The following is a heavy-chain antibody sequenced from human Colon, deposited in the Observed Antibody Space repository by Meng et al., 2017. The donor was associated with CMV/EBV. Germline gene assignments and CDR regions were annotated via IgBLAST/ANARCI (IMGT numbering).Heavy chain of an antibody. CDR1: GGSFIGYS. D-gene: IGHD1-26*01. Sequence: GSLRLSCALSGGSFIGYSWSWIRQPPGKGPEWIGDIDHVGATNYNPSLKSRVTISVDTSKNEFSLSLTSVTATDTDVYDCARRSGSYRLTYWFDPWGQGTLVTVSS. CDR2: IDHVGAT. J-gene: IGHJ5*02. CDR3: ARRSGSYRLTYWFDP. V-gene: IGHV4-34*01.